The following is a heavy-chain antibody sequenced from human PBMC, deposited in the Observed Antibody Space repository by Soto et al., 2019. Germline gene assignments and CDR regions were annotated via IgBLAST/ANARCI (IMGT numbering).Heavy chain of an antibody. CDR2: ISGSGDKT. CDR1: GFTFKYYA. V-gene: IGHV3-23*01. D-gene: IGHD2-8*01. Sequence: EVQLLQSGGGLAQPGTSLRLSCAASGFTFKYYALPWVRQAPGKGLEWVSTISGSGDKTDYADSVKGRFRVSRDNSKDTLYLQMDSLRADGTALYYCARESKWYGGQYFQDWGQGTLVTVSS. J-gene: IGHJ1*01. CDR3: ARESKWYGGQYFQD.